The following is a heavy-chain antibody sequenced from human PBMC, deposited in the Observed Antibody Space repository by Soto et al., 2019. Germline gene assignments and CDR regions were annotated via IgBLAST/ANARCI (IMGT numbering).Heavy chain of an antibody. D-gene: IGHD3-9*01. CDR2: IYSGGST. J-gene: IGHJ6*02. CDR1: GFTVSSNY. V-gene: IGHV3-53*01. Sequence: GGSLRLSCAASGFTVSSNYMSWVRQAPGKGLEWVSVIYSGGSTYYADSVKGRFTISRDNSKNTLYLQMNSLRAEDTAVYYCACPSRYYDILTGSYYGIDVWGQGTTVTVSS. CDR3: ACPSRYYDILTGSYYGIDV.